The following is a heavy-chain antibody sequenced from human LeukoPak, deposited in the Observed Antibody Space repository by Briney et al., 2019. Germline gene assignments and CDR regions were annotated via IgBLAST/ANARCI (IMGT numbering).Heavy chain of an antibody. CDR2: IYYSGST. J-gene: IGHJ4*02. D-gene: IGHD5-24*01. CDR1: GCSISDYY. Sequence: PSETLSLTCTVSGCSISDYYWSWLRQPPGKGLEWIGYIYYSGSTNYNPSLERRVTISVDTSKNLFSLKLNSVTAADTAVYYYAGVSGWLPSVAFYYWGEGSLLTASS. CDR3: AGVSGWLPSVAFYY. V-gene: IGHV4-59*01.